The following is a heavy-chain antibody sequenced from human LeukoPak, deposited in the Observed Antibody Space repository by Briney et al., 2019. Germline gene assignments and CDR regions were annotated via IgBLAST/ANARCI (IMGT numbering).Heavy chain of an antibody. CDR1: GDSVSSNGAS. CDR3: GRETDFGVVTN. V-gene: IGHV6-1*01. J-gene: IGHJ4*02. Sequence: SQTLSLTCAISGDSVSSNGASWNWIRQSPSRGLEWLGRTYYRSQQWHSDYAPSVKGRIALNPDTSKNQFSLQLNSMTPEDTAVYYCGRETDFGVVTNWGQGTLVTVSS. CDR2: TYYRSQQWHS. D-gene: IGHD3-3*01.